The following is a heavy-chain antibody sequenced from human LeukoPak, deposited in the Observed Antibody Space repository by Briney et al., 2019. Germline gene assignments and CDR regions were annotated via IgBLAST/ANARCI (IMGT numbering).Heavy chain of an antibody. J-gene: IGHJ4*02. Sequence: ASVKVSCKASGGTFSSYAISWVRQAPGQGLEWMGWISAYNGNTNYAQKLQGRVTMTTDTSTSTAYMELRSLRSDDTAVYYCATASSWYTDYWGQGTLVTVSS. D-gene: IGHD6-13*01. CDR2: ISAYNGNT. V-gene: IGHV1-18*01. CDR3: ATASSWYTDY. CDR1: GGTFSSYA.